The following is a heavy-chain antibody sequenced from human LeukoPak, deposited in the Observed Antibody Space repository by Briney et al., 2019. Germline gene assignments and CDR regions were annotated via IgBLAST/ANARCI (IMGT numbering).Heavy chain of an antibody. CDR1: GFTFSTYS. V-gene: IGHV3-21*01. Sequence: GGSLRLSCAASGFTFSTYSMNWVRQAPGKGLEWVSSISSSSSFIYYADSVKGRFTISRDNAKNSVYLQMNSLRAEDTAVYYCAIDSPLSFDIWGQGTMVTVSS. J-gene: IGHJ3*02. CDR3: AIDSPLSFDI. CDR2: ISSSSSFI.